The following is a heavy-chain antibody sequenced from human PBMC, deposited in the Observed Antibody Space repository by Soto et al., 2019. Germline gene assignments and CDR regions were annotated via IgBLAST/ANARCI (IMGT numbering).Heavy chain of an antibody. D-gene: IGHD2-21*02. V-gene: IGHV5-10-1*01. J-gene: IGHJ3*02. Sequence: HVTISADKSISTAYLQWSSLKASDTAMYYCARSPGDFDAFDIWGQGTMVTVSS. CDR3: ARSPGDFDAFDI.